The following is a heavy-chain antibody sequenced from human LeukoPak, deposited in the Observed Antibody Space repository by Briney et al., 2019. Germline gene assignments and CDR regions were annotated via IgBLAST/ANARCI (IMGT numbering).Heavy chain of an antibody. CDR2: ISYDGSNK. CDR1: GFTFSSYA. Sequence: GGSLRLSCAASGFTFSSYAMHWVRQAPGKGLEWVAVISYDGSNKYYANSVKGRFTISRDNSKNTLSLQLNSLRAEDTAVYYCAKGTSSSCYSAPNYWGQGTLVTVSS. CDR3: AKGTSSSCYSAPNY. V-gene: IGHV3-30-3*01. J-gene: IGHJ4*02. D-gene: IGHD2-15*01.